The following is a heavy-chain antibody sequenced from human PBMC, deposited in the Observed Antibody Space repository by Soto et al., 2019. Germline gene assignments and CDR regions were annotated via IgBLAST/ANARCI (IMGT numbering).Heavy chain of an antibody. CDR2: IKEDGSEK. D-gene: IGHD1-26*01. CDR3: ARLRKGGFCDY. J-gene: IGHJ4*02. V-gene: IGHV3-7*03. Sequence: EVPLVESGGGLVQPGGSLRLSCAAFEFPFSNFWMTWVRQAPGKGLEWVANIKEDGSEKYYADYVKGRFTISRDSAKNSVFLQMDSLRAEDTALYYCARLRKGGFCDYWGQGSLVTVST. CDR1: EFPFSNFW.